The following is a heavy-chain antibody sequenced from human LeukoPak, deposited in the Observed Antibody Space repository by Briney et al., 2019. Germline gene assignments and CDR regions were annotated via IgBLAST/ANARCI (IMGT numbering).Heavy chain of an antibody. V-gene: IGHV1-2*06. CDR2: INPNSGGT. J-gene: IGHJ4*02. D-gene: IGHD2-8*01. CDR1: GYTFTGYY. CDR3: ARDEGGGLIKKAFDY. Sequence: GASVKVSCKASGYTFTGYYMHWVRQAPGQGLEWMGRINPNSGGTNYAQKFQGRVTMTRDTSISTAYMELSRLRSDGTAVYYCARDEGGGLIKKAFDYWGQGTLVTVSS.